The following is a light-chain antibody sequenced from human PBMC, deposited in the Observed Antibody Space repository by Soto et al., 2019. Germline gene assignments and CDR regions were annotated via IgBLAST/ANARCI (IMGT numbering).Light chain of an antibody. CDR1: QDITNY. Sequence: DIQMTQSPSSLSASVGDRVTITCQASQDITNYLNWDQQKPGRAPRLLLYDASSLETGVPSRFSGSGSGTDFTLTISSLQPEDVATYYCQHYDHLPITFGQGTRLEIK. CDR2: DAS. V-gene: IGKV1-33*01. J-gene: IGKJ5*01. CDR3: QHYDHLPIT.